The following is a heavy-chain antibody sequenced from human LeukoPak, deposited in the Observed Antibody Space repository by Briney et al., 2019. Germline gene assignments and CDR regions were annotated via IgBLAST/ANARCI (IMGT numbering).Heavy chain of an antibody. J-gene: IGHJ3*02. D-gene: IGHD3-22*01. V-gene: IGHV1-58*02. CDR1: GFTFTISA. CDR3: AADSSGYYYAFDI. Sequence: SVRVSCVASGFTFTISAMQSVPHAREQRLEWRGWIVVGSGNTNYAQKFQERVPITREMSTSTAYTELSSLRSEDTAVYYCAADSSGYYYAFDIWGEGTMVTVSS. CDR2: IVVGSGNT.